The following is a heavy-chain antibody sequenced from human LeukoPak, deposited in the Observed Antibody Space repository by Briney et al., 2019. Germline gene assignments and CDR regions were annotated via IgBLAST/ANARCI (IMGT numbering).Heavy chain of an antibody. D-gene: IGHD1-26*01. J-gene: IGHJ6*03. CDR3: AKGSGWEASYFYYYMDV. CDR1: GFTFNSYG. CDR2: IRYDGSSK. Sequence: GGSLRLSCAASGFTFNSYGIHWVRQAPGKGLEWVAFIRYDGSSKYYVDSVKGRFTISRDNSKNTLYLQMNSLRAEDTAVYFCAKGSGWEASYFYYYMDVWGKGTTVTISS. V-gene: IGHV3-30*02.